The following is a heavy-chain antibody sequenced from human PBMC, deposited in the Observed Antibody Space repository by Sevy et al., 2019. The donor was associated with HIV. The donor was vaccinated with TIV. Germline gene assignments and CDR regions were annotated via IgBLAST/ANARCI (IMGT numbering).Heavy chain of an antibody. Sequence: ASVKVSCKVSGYTLAKFSIHWVRQAPGKGLEWMTSFDPEDGDPEDGKTIYAQKFLGRVTMTEDTSTDTAYMELSSLRSDDTAVYYCATTKDYYDSSGYPFDYWGLGTLVTVSS. CDR3: ATTKDYYDSSGYPFDY. V-gene: IGHV1-24*01. D-gene: IGHD3-22*01. J-gene: IGHJ4*02. CDR2: FDPEDGDPEDGKT. CDR1: GYTLAKFS.